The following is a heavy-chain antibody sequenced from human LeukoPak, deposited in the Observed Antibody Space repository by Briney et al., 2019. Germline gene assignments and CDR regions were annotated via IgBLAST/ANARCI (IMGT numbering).Heavy chain of an antibody. D-gene: IGHD5-12*01. CDR2: IIPILGIA. CDR3: ARGGMVATTNWFDP. CDR1: GGTFSSYA. J-gene: IGHJ5*02. Sequence: ASVTVSCKASGGTFSSYAISWVRQAPGQGLEWMGRIIPILGIANYAQKFQGRVTITADKSTSTAYMELSSLRSEDTAVYYCARGGMVATTNWFDPWGQGTLVTVSS. V-gene: IGHV1-69*04.